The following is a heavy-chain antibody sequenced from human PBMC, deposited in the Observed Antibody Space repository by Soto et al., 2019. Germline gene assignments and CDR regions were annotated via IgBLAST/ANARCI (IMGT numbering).Heavy chain of an antibody. D-gene: IGHD3-3*01. CDR1: GFTFSSYS. V-gene: IGHV3-21*01. Sequence: EESLRLSCAASGFTFSSYSMNWVRQAPGKGLEWVSSISSSSSYIYYADSVKGRFTISRDNAKNSLYLQMNSLRAEDTAVYYCARDHYDFWSGYYPWGQGTLVTVSS. CDR3: ARDHYDFWSGYYP. J-gene: IGHJ5*02. CDR2: ISSSSSYI.